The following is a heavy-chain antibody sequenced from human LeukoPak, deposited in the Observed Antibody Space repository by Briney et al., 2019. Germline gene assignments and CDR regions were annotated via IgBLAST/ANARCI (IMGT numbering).Heavy chain of an antibody. CDR3: LSDNYYDSSGYDYFDY. Sequence: GGSLRLSCAASGFTFDDYGMSWVRQAPGKGLEWVSGINWNGGSTGYADSVKGRFTISRDNAKNSLYLQMNSLRAEDTALYYCLSDNYYDSSGYDYFDYWGQGTLVTVSS. CDR1: GFTFDDYG. CDR2: INWNGGST. J-gene: IGHJ4*02. D-gene: IGHD3-22*01. V-gene: IGHV3-20*04.